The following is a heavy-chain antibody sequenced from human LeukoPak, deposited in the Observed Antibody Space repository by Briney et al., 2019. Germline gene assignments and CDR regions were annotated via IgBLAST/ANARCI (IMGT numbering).Heavy chain of an antibody. Sequence: GGSLRLSCAASEFTFSSYSMNWVRQAPGKGLEWVSSISSSSSYIYYADSVKGRFTISRDNAKNSLYLQMNSLRAEDTAVYYCARVRRDGYTGRKGDAFDIWGQGTMVTVSS. CDR2: ISSSSSYI. CDR1: EFTFSSYS. J-gene: IGHJ3*02. D-gene: IGHD5-24*01. CDR3: ARVRRDGYTGRKGDAFDI. V-gene: IGHV3-21*01.